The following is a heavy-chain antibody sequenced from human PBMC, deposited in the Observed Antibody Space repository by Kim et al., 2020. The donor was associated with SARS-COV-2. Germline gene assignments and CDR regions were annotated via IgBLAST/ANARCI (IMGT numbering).Heavy chain of an antibody. CDR3: ARDRTGGYSYGGFDY. D-gene: IGHD5-18*01. V-gene: IGHV1-69*01. Sequence: QKVQGRGTITADESTSTAYMELSSLRSEDTAVYYCARDRTGGYSYGGFDYWGQGTLVTVSS. J-gene: IGHJ4*02.